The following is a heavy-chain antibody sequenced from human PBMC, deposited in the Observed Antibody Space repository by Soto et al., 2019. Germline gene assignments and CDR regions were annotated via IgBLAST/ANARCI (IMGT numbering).Heavy chain of an antibody. CDR3: GTANFVWSSEQPYYFDY. Sequence: PGGSLRLSCAASGFTFSNYAMTWVRQGPGKGLEWVSGISGSGGRSYYADSVKGRFTISRDNSKSTLYLQMNSLRAEDTAVYYCGTANFVWSSEQPYYFDYWGQGTLLNVSS. V-gene: IGHV3-23*01. CDR2: ISGSGGRS. J-gene: IGHJ4*02. D-gene: IGHD3-16*01. CDR1: GFTFSNYA.